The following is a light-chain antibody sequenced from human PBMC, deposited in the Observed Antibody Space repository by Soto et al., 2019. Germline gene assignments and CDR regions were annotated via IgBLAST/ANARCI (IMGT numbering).Light chain of an antibody. V-gene: IGKV3-11*01. CDR3: KQYKEWPPFT. J-gene: IGKJ5*01. CDR1: QSVSSY. Sequence: EIVLTQSPATLSLSRWERATLSCRASQSVSSYLAWYQQKPGQAPRLLIYDASNRATGIPARFSGSGSGTEFTLSISSLQSEDFAVYYCKQYKEWPPFTFGQGTRLEIK. CDR2: DAS.